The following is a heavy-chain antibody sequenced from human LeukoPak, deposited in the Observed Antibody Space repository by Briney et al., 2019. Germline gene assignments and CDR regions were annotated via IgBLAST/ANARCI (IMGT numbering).Heavy chain of an antibody. D-gene: IGHD2-15*01. J-gene: IGHJ4*02. CDR2: IYSGGNT. Sequence: GGSLRLSCTVSGFTVSSNSWSWVRQAPGKGLEWVSFIYSGGNTHYSDSVKGRFTLSRDNSKNTLYLQMNSLRAEDTGIYYCARRAGEYSHPYDYWGQGTLVTVSS. V-gene: IGHV3-53*01. CDR1: GFTVSSNS. CDR3: ARRAGEYSHPYDY.